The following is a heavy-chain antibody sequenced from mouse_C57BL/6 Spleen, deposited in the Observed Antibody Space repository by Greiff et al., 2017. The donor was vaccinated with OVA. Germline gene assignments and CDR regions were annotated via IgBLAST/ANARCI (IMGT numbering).Heavy chain of an antibody. V-gene: IGHV5-4*01. Sequence: EVQLVESGGGLVKPGGSLKLSCAASGFTFSSYAMSWVRQTPEKRLEWVATISDGGSYTYYPDNVKGRFTISRDNAKNNLYLQMSHLKSEDTAMYYCARAGAGHYFDYWGQGTTLTVSS. D-gene: IGHD3-3*01. CDR1: GFTFSSYA. CDR2: ISDGGSYT. J-gene: IGHJ2*01. CDR3: ARAGAGHYFDY.